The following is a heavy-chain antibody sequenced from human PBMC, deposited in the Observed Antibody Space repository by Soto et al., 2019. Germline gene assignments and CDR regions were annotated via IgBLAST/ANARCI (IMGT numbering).Heavy chain of an antibody. V-gene: IGHV4-59*01. Sequence: LSLTCTVSGGSISSDYWSWIRQPPGKGLEWIGYISYSGNTNYNPSLKSLVTISVDTSKKQFSLKLRSATAADTAVYYCARVLSGSSLFDYWGQGILVTV. D-gene: IGHD1-26*01. CDR1: GGSISSDY. CDR2: ISYSGNT. CDR3: ARVLSGSSLFDY. J-gene: IGHJ4*02.